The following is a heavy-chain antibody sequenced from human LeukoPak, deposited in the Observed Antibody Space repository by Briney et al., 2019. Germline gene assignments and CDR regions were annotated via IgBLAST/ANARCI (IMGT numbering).Heavy chain of an antibody. CDR2: IYSGGST. J-gene: IGHJ5*02. CDR3: ARVPSDSSGWHNWFDP. Sequence: PGGSLRLSCAASGFAVSSNYMSWVRQAPGKGLEWVSVIYSGGSTYYADSVKGRFTISRDNSKNTLYLQMNSLRAEDTAVYYCARVPSDSSGWHNWFDPWGQGTLVTVSS. V-gene: IGHV3-53*01. D-gene: IGHD6-19*01. CDR1: GFAVSSNY.